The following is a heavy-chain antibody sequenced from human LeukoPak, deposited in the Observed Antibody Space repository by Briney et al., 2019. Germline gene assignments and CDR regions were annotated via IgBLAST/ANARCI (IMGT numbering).Heavy chain of an antibody. D-gene: IGHD3-10*01. CDR3: ARTSWFGEDGVFLGY. Sequence: PGGSLRLSCAASGFTFSSYGMSWVRQAPGKGLEWVSAISGSGGTTYYADSVKGRFTISRDNSKNTLYLQMNSLRAEDTAVYYCARTSWFGEDGVFLGYWGQGTLVTVSS. CDR2: ISGSGGTT. CDR1: GFTFSSYG. V-gene: IGHV3-23*01. J-gene: IGHJ4*02.